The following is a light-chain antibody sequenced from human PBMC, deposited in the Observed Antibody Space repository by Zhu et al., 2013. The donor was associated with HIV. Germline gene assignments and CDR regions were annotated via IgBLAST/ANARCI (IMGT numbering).Light chain of an antibody. Sequence: IVLTQSPATLSLSPGERATLSCRASQSVSSNLAWYQQKPGQPPRLLIFGASSRATGIPARFGGSGSGTEFTLTISSLQSEDFAIYYCQQYNIWPPLTFGGGPRWR. CDR3: QQYNIWPPLT. J-gene: IGKJ4*01. CDR2: GAS. CDR1: QSVSSN. V-gene: IGKV3-15*01.